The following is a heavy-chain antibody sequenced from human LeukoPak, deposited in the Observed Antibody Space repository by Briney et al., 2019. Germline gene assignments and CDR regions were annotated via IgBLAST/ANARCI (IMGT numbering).Heavy chain of an antibody. Sequence: ASVKVSCRASGFTFTNYYIHWVRQAPGQGLEWMGRIDPNTGGTKSAKNFQGRVTMTRDTSISTAYMALSGLRSDDTAVYYCASLYDIVGTTVDYWGQGTLVTVSS. V-gene: IGHV1-2*06. J-gene: IGHJ4*02. CDR2: IDPNTGGT. D-gene: IGHD1-26*01. CDR3: ASLYDIVGTTVDY. CDR1: GFTFTNYY.